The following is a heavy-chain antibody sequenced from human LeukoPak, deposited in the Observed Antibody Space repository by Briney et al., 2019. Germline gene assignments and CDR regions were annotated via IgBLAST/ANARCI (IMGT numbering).Heavy chain of an antibody. V-gene: IGHV3-7*04. D-gene: IGHD1-14*01. CDR3: ARPIVGIPETLDS. CDR1: GFTFSSYG. Sequence: GGSLRLSCAASGFTFSSYGMHWVRQAPGKGLEWVANIKADGTEQYYVDSVKGRFTISRDNAKNSLYLQLNSLRVEDTAVYYCARPIVGIPETLDSWGPGTVVTVSS. J-gene: IGHJ4*02. CDR2: IKADGTEQ.